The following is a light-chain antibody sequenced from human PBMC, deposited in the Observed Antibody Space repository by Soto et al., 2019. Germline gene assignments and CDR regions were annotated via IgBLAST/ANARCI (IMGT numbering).Light chain of an antibody. J-gene: IGKJ2*02. Sequence: SEAGGVRDAITCQASEDISNYLGWYQQKPGKAPKLLIYAASDLQAEVPSRFSGSGCGTDFTLTSRGLQAEDFARSYRLQAHDFRWTFAEGTKVDIK. CDR3: LQAHDFRWT. V-gene: IGKV1-6*02. CDR1: EDISNY. CDR2: AAS.